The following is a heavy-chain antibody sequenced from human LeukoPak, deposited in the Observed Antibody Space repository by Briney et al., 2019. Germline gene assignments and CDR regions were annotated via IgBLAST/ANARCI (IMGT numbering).Heavy chain of an antibody. Sequence: TGGSLRLSCAASGFTFSSYEMNWVRQAPGKGLEWVSYISSSGSTIYYADSVKGRFTISRDNSKNTLYLQMNSLRAEDTAVYYCAKDGYMTTVTTWVDYWGQGTLVTVSS. CDR1: GFTFSSYE. V-gene: IGHV3-48*03. J-gene: IGHJ4*02. D-gene: IGHD4-17*01. CDR3: AKDGYMTTVTTWVDY. CDR2: ISSSGSTI.